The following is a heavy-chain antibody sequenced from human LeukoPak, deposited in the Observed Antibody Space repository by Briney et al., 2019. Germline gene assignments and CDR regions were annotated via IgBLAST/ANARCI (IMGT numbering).Heavy chain of an antibody. CDR2: IYYSGST. V-gene: IGHV4-61*08. CDR3: AATNPYSGSYYGGY. D-gene: IGHD1-26*01. Sequence: PSETLSLTCTVSGGSISSGDYYWSWIRQPPGKGLEWIGYIYYSGSTNYNPSLKSRVTISVDTSKNQFSLKLSSVTAADTAVYYCAATNPYSGSYYGGYWGQGTLVTVSS. J-gene: IGHJ4*02. CDR1: GGSISSGDYY.